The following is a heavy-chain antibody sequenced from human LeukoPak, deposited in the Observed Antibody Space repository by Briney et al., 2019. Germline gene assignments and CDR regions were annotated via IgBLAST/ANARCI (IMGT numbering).Heavy chain of an antibody. CDR2: IKEDGSEK. CDR1: GVTYSSHW. J-gene: IGHJ3*01. Sequence: GGSLRLSCAASGVTYSSHWMSWVRQAPGKGLEWVAHIKEDGSEKYHVESVKGRFTISRDNAKNSLWLQMNSLRAEDTAVYYCVLGGAFDVWGQGTMVTVSS. D-gene: IGHD1-26*01. CDR3: VLGGAFDV. V-gene: IGHV3-7*03.